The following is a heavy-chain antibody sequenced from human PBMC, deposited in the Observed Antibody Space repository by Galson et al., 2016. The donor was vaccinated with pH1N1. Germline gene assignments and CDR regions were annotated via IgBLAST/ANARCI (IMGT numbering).Heavy chain of an antibody. CDR3: IRDLGRLRDF. Sequence: SVKVSCKASGYIFTRDYFHWVRQAPGQGLEWMGVIDPSNGGTTFAQKFQGLVTMTRDTSTSTVYMEVSGLKSDDTAVYYCIRDLGRLRDFWGQGTLVTDSS. V-gene: IGHV1-46*03. J-gene: IGHJ4*02. CDR2: IDPSNGGT. CDR1: GYIFTRDY. D-gene: IGHD7-27*01.